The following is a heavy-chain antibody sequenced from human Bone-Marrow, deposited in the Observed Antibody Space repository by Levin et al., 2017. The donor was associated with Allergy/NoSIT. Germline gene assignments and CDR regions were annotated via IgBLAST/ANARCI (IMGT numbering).Heavy chain of an antibody. Sequence: GESLKISCVASGFTFSNYAMTWVRQAPGKGLEWVSTINAGGGSTYHADSVKGRFTISRDNSKNTLYLQMNSLRAEDTAVYYCAKDGSSYSSSFMRGLGPPNAKRYFDLWGRGTLVTVSS. CDR2: INAGGGST. D-gene: IGHD6-13*01. V-gene: IGHV3-23*01. J-gene: IGHJ2*01. CDR1: GFTFSNYA. CDR3: AKDGSSYSSSFMRGLGPPNAKRYFDL.